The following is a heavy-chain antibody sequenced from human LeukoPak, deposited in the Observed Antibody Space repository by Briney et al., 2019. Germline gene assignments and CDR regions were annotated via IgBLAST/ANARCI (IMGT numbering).Heavy chain of an antibody. CDR1: GYTFTRYY. Sequence: ASVTVSCKASGYTFTRYYMHWVRQVPGQGLEWMGIINPRGGSASSAQKFQGRVTLTRDTSTSTVYMELSRLRSEDTALYYCARDYHGSGSLTTFDYWGQGTLVTVSS. D-gene: IGHD3-10*01. J-gene: IGHJ4*02. V-gene: IGHV1-46*01. CDR3: ARDYHGSGSLTTFDY. CDR2: INPRGGSA.